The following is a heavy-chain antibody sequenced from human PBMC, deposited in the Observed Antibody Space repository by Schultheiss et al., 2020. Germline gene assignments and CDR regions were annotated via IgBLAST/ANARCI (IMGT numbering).Heavy chain of an antibody. V-gene: IGHV3-23*01. CDR3: ARGMITFGGVPEDY. Sequence: GGSLRLSCAASGFSFSSYSMNWVRQAPGKGLEWVSSISASGGSTYYSDSVKGRFTISRDNSKNTLYLQMNSLRAEVTAVYYCARGMITFGGVPEDYWGQGTLVTVSS. J-gene: IGHJ4*02. CDR2: ISASGGST. D-gene: IGHD3-16*01. CDR1: GFSFSSYS.